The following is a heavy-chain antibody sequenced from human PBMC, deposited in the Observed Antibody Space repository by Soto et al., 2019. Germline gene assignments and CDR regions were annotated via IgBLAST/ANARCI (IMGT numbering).Heavy chain of an antibody. Sequence: ASVKVSCKASGYTFTSYAMHWVRQAPGQRLEWMGWINAGNGNTKYSQKFQGRVTITRDTSASTAYMELSSLRSDDTAVYYCAREDRDRETGLVTAAIDGMDVWGQGTTVTVSS. CDR2: INAGNGNT. V-gene: IGHV1-3*01. CDR3: AREDRDRETGLVTAAIDGMDV. CDR1: GYTFTSYA. J-gene: IGHJ6*02. D-gene: IGHD2-2*01.